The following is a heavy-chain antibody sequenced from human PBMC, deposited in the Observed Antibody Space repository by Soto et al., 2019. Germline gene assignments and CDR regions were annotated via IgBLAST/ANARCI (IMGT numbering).Heavy chain of an antibody. CDR1: GFTFSDSA. Sequence: GVSLRLSCAVSGFTFSDSAMHWVRQASGEGLEWVGRVRSKAKTYATAYAASVKGRFTISRDDSKNTAYLQMNSLKTEDTAVYYCTPEGAGFGYWGQGTLVTVSS. D-gene: IGHD1-26*01. CDR3: TPEGAGFGY. J-gene: IGHJ4*02. V-gene: IGHV3-73*01. CDR2: VRSKAKTYAT.